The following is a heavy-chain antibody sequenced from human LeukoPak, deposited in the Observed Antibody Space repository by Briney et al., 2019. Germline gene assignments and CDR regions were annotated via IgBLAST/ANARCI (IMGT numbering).Heavy chain of an antibody. CDR3: ARGGSYLSAFDI. J-gene: IGHJ3*02. V-gene: IGHV3-53*01. D-gene: IGHD1-26*01. CDR1: GFTVSSNY. Sequence: PGGSLRLSCAASGFTVSSNYMSWVRQAPGKGPEWVSIIYSGGSTFYADSVKGRFTISRDNSKNTLYLQMNSLRAEDTAVYYCARGGSYLSAFDIWGQGTMVTVSS. CDR2: IYSGGST.